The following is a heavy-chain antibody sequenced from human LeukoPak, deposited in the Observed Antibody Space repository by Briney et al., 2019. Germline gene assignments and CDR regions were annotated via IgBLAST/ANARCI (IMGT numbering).Heavy chain of an antibody. CDR3: ARAHSYDSSGYPHDAFAI. J-gene: IGHJ3*02. Sequence: SETLSLTCTVSGGSISNYYWSWIRQPPGKELKWIGYIYYSGSTNYNPSLKSRVTISVDTSKNQFSLELGSVAAADTAVYYCARAHSYDSSGYPHDAFAIWGQGTMVTVSS. CDR2: IYYSGST. CDR1: GGSISNYY. D-gene: IGHD3-22*01. V-gene: IGHV4-59*01.